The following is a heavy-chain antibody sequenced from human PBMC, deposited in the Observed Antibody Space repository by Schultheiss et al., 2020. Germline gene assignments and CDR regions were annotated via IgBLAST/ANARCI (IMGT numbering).Heavy chain of an antibody. V-gene: IGHV3-11*01. D-gene: IGHD6-19*01. CDR3: ASGRQVAVALERYYYYGMDV. J-gene: IGHJ6*02. Sequence: GGSLRLSCAASGFTFDDYAMHWVRQASGKGLEWVSYISSSGSTIYYADSVKGRFTISRDNAKNSLYLQMNSLRAEDTAVYYCASGRQVAVALERYYYYGMDVWGQGTTVTVSS. CDR1: GFTFDDYA. CDR2: ISSSGSTI.